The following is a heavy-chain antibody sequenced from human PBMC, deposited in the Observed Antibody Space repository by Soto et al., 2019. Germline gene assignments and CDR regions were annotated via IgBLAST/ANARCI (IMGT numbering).Heavy chain of an antibody. J-gene: IGHJ6*02. Sequence: ASVKVSCKASGYNFIGYYIHWVRQAPGQGLEWMGWINPNGGDTTYAQNFQGRVTMTRDTSTNTAYLELNRLKSDDTAMYYCARERYQVLSDGMDVWGQGTSVTVSS. CDR3: ARERYQVLSDGMDV. CDR1: GYNFIGYY. V-gene: IGHV1-2*02. CDR2: INPNGGDT. D-gene: IGHD2-8*01.